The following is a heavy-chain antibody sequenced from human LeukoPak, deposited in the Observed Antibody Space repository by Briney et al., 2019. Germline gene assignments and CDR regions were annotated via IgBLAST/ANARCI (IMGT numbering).Heavy chain of an antibody. J-gene: IGHJ4*02. CDR3: ARGRYNWNYWYFDY. V-gene: IGHV3-30*11. D-gene: IGHD1-7*01. CDR1: VVTFSSDA. Sequence: GGSLRLSCAASVVTFSSDAMHWGREAPGKGRWWGAGISYDVSDKYYADSVKGLFSISIDNSKNTLVLQMNTPRAEDTAVYYCARGRYNWNYWYFDYWGQGTLVTVS. CDR2: ISYDVSDK.